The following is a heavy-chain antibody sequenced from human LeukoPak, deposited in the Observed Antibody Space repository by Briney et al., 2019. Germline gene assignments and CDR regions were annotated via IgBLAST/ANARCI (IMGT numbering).Heavy chain of an antibody. V-gene: IGHV3-49*04. CDR1: GFTFGAYA. D-gene: IGHD1-26*01. CDR3: TRGGSN. Sequence: PGGSLRLSCTTSGFTFGAYAISWVRQAPGKGLEWVGFITSKAYGGTTEFAASVKGRFSISRDDSKSIAYLQMNSLNTDDTGVYYCTRGGSNWGQGTLVTVSS. CDR2: ITSKAYGGTT. J-gene: IGHJ4*02.